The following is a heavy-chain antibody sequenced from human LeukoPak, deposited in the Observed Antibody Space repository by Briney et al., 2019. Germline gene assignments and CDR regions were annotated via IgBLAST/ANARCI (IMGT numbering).Heavy chain of an antibody. CDR2: IREDGSEK. D-gene: IGHD2/OR15-2a*01. Sequence: GGSLRLSCAAAGFTFSNYWMSWVRQAPGKGLEWVANIREDGSEKYYVDSVKGQFTISRDNAKNSLYLQMNSLRAEDTAVYYCASKIGFDYWGQGTLVTVSS. J-gene: IGHJ4*02. CDR3: ASKIGFDY. CDR1: GFTFSNYW. V-gene: IGHV3-7*03.